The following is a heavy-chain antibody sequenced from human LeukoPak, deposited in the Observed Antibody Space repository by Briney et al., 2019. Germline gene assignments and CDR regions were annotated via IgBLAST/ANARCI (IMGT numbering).Heavy chain of an antibody. CDR2: IYYSGSA. CDR3: ARQGPLTTAVTTRTNPFDY. J-gene: IGHJ4*02. CDR1: GGSISSSY. V-gene: IGHV4-59*08. Sequence: SETLSLTCTVSGGSISSSYWSWIRQPPGKGLEWIGYIYYSGSASYNPSLKSRVTISVDTSKNQFSLKLNSVTAADTAVYYCARQGPLTTAVTTRTNPFDYWGQGTLVTVSS. D-gene: IGHD4-11*01.